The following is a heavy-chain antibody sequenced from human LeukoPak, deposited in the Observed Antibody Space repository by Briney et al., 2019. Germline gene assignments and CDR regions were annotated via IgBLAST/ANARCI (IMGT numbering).Heavy chain of an antibody. J-gene: IGHJ3*02. CDR3: AKDRSAPHMLWNAFDI. V-gene: IGHV3-21*01. CDR2: ISTSSSYI. D-gene: IGHD2-8*01. Sequence: GGSLRLSCAASGFTFSSYSMNWVRQAPGKGLEWVSSISTSSSYIYYAHSVKGRFTISRDNAKNSLYLQMNSLRAEGTAMYYCAKDRSAPHMLWNAFDIWGQGTMVTVSS. CDR1: GFTFSSYS.